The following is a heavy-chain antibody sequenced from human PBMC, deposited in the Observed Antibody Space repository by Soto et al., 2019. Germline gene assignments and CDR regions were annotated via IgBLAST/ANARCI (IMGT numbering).Heavy chain of an antibody. D-gene: IGHD3-16*02. Sequence: GGSLRLSCAASGFTFSSYAMHWVRQAPGKGLDWVAIISHDGTIQYYADSAKGRFTISRDNSKDTLYLQMSSLRPEDTALYYCAKQRGYTQGGGTVHFDYWGQGTLVTVSS. V-gene: IGHV3-30*18. CDR1: GFTFSSYA. CDR3: AKQRGYTQGGGTVHFDY. CDR2: ISHDGTIQ. J-gene: IGHJ4*02.